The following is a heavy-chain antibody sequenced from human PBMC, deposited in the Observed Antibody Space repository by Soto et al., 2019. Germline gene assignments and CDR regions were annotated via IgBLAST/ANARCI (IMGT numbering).Heavy chain of an antibody. Sequence: QVQLVQSGADLKKPGASVKVSCKASGYTFSDYGFSWVRQAPGKGLEWMGWINSKNGNTNFPQKFRGRVTMTTDPSTSTVYMELRSLRPDDTAVYYCAREPPETPPDYWGQGTLVTVSS. CDR3: AREPPETPPDY. CDR2: INSKNGNT. CDR1: GYTFSDYG. V-gene: IGHV1-18*01. J-gene: IGHJ4*02.